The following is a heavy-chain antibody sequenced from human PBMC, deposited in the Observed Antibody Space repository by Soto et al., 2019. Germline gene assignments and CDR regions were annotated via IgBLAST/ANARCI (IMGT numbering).Heavy chain of an antibody. J-gene: IGHJ4*02. D-gene: IGHD1-26*01. CDR3: AKRGSGSQFDY. CDR1: GFTFSSYA. Sequence: EVQLLESGGSLVQPGGSLRLSCAASGFTFSSYAMSWVRQAPGKGLEWVSIISGSGDSTYYADSVKGRFTISRDNSKNTLYLQMNSLRDEDTAIYYCAKRGSGSQFDYWGQGTLVTVSS. CDR2: ISGSGDST. V-gene: IGHV3-23*01.